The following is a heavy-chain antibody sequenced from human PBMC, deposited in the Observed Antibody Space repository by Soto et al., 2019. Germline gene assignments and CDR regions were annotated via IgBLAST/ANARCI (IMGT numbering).Heavy chain of an antibody. CDR1: GGSISSSSYY. Sequence: SETLSLTCTVSGGSISSSSYYWGWIRQPPGKGLEWIGSIYYSGSTYYNPSLKSRVTISVDTSKNQFSLKLSSVTAADTAVYYCFRVVIIRYYYIVAWGKGPTVNVSS. D-gene: IGHD3-3*01. J-gene: IGHJ6*03. V-gene: IGHV4-39*01. CDR3: FRVVIIRYYYIVA. CDR2: IYYSGST.